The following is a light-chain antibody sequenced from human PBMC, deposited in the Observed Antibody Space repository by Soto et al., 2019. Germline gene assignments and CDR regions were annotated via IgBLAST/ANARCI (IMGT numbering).Light chain of an antibody. J-gene: IGKJ4*01. CDR2: GAS. CDR3: QQYGSSPLT. V-gene: IGKV3-15*01. Sequence: EIVMTQSPATLSLSPGERAALSCRASQGISSELAWYQQKPGQPPRLLIYGASTRATGVPARFTGSGSGSDFTLTISGLQSEDFAVYYCQQYGSSPLTFGGGTKVEIK. CDR1: QGISSE.